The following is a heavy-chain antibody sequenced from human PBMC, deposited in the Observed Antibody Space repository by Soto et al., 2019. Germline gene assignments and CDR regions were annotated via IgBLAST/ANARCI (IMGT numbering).Heavy chain of an antibody. J-gene: IGHJ3*02. CDR3: ARGSGGSSEPSRPVDAFDI. Sequence: QLQLQESGPGLVKPSETLSLTCTVSGGSISSSSYYWGWIRQPPGKGLEWIGSIYYSGSTYYNPSLKSRVTISVDTSKNQFSLKLSSVTAADTAVYYCARGSGGSSEPSRPVDAFDIWGQGTMVTVSS. V-gene: IGHV4-39*01. CDR1: GGSISSSSYY. D-gene: IGHD2-15*01. CDR2: IYYSGST.